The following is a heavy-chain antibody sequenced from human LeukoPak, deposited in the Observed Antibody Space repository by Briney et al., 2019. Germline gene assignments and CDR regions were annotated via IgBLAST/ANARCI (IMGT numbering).Heavy chain of an antibody. D-gene: IGHD3-10*01. J-gene: IGHJ3*02. V-gene: IGHV3-23*01. CDR1: GFTFSSYA. Sequence: GGSLRVSCAASGFTFSSYAMSWVSQAPGKGMEWVSAISGSGRSTYFADSVKGRFTISRDDSKNTLHLQMNSLTAADTAVYYCAKSGGPYYYGSGSYESPFDIWGQGTMVTVSS. CDR3: AKSGGPYYYGSGSYESPFDI. CDR2: ISGSGRST.